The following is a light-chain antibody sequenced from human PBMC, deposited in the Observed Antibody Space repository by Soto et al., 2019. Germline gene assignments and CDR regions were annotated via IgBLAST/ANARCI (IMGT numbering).Light chain of an antibody. CDR2: EVS. J-gene: IGLJ2*01. CDR3: SSYAGSNNFGV. Sequence: QSALTQPPSASGSPGQSVTTSCTGTSSDGSGYNYVSWYQQHPGKAPKLMIYEVSKRPSGVPDRFSGSKSGNTASLTVSGLQAEDEADYYCSSYAGSNNFGVFGGGTKLTVL. V-gene: IGLV2-8*01. CDR1: SSDGSGYNY.